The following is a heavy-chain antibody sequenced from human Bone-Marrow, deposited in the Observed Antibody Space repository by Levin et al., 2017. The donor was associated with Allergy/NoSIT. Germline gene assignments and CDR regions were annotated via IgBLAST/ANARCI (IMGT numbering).Heavy chain of an antibody. D-gene: IGHD6-13*01. CDR3: ARDSRRQQLGLDAFDI. V-gene: IGHV3-33*01. Sequence: GESLKISCAASGFTFSSYGMHWVRQAPGKGLEWVAVIWYDGSNKYYADSVKGRFTISRDNSKNTLYLQMNSLRAEDTAVYYCARDSRRQQLGLDAFDIWGQGTMDTVSS. CDR2: IWYDGSNK. J-gene: IGHJ3*02. CDR1: GFTFSSYG.